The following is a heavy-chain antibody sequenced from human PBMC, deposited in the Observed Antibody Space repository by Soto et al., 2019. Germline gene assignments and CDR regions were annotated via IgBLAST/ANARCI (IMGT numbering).Heavy chain of an antibody. CDR2: ISYDGSNK. D-gene: IGHD3-22*01. CDR3: AKEKVVDSSGYLGY. V-gene: IGHV3-30*18. CDR1: GFTFSSYG. Sequence: GGSLRLSCAASGFTFSSYGMHWVRQAPGKGLEWVAVISYDGSNKYYADSVKGRFTISRDNSKNTLYLQMNSLRAEDTAVYYCAKEKVVDSSGYLGYWGQGTLVTVSS. J-gene: IGHJ4*02.